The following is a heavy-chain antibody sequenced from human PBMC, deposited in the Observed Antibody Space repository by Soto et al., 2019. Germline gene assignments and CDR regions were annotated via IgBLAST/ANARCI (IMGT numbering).Heavy chain of an antibody. CDR1: GGSISSYY. D-gene: IGHD3-22*01. V-gene: IGHV4-59*01. Sequence: PSETLSLTCTVSGGSISSYYWSWIRQPPGKGLEWIGYIYYSGSTNYNPSLKSRVTISVDTSKNQFSLKLSSVTAADTAVYYCARHYDSSGYYYGWFDPWGQGTLVTVSS. CDR3: ARHYDSSGYYYGWFDP. CDR2: IYYSGST. J-gene: IGHJ5*02.